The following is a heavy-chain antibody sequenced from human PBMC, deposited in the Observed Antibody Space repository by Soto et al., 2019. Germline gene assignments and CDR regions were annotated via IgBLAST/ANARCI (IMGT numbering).Heavy chain of an antibody. V-gene: IGHV1-2*04. Sequence: QVQLVQSGAEVKKPGASVKVSCKASGYTFTGYYMHWVRQAPGQGLEWMGWINPNSGGTNYAQKFQGWVTMTRDTSISTADMYLSRLRSDDTAVYYCAREGLPYGSGSYYNVWGQGTLVTVSS. J-gene: IGHJ4*02. D-gene: IGHD3-10*01. CDR2: INPNSGGT. CDR1: GYTFTGYY. CDR3: AREGLPYGSGSYYNV.